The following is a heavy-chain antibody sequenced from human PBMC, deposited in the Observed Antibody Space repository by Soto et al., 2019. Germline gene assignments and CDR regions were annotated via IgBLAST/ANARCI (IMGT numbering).Heavy chain of an antibody. CDR2: IYWDDDK. J-gene: IGHJ4*02. CDR1: GFSLTTSGVG. CDR3: AHRVLRTVFGLVTTTAIYFDF. Sequence: QITLNESGPTVVRPTETLTLTCRFSGFSLTTSGVGVGWIRQSPGKAPEWLALIYWDDDKRYSASLKSRLTITKETLKNQVVLTVSDLDPTDTATYYCAHRVLRTVFGLVTTTAIYFDFWGQGTPVAVSS. V-gene: IGHV2-5*02. D-gene: IGHD3-3*01.